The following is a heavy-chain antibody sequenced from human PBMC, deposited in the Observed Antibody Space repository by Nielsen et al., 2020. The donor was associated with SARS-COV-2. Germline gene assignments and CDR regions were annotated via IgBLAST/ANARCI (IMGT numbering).Heavy chain of an antibody. CDR1: GDSISSSNW. V-gene: IGHV4-4*02. D-gene: IGHD1-26*01. CDR2: IYHSGNT. CDR3: ARLLTNTGNYFRFDP. J-gene: IGHJ5*02. Sequence: GSLRLSCAVSGDSISSSNWWRWVRQPPGTGLEWIGEIYHSGNTNYNPSLKSRVTISVDKSKNQFSLRLISVTAADTAVYYCARLLTNTGNYFRFDPWGQGTLVTVSS.